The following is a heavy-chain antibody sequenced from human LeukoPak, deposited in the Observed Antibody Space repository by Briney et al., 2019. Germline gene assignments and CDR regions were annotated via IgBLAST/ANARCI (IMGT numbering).Heavy chain of an antibody. CDR3: ASSYYDSSGYYPLTYYGMDV. Sequence: PGGSLRLSCAASGFTFSSYAMSWVRQAPGKGLEWVSAISGSGDSTYYGDSVKGRFTISRDNSKNTLYLQMNSLRAEDTAVYYCASSYYDSSGYYPLTYYGMDVWGQGTTVTVSS. CDR1: GFTFSSYA. D-gene: IGHD3-22*01. V-gene: IGHV3-23*01. CDR2: ISGSGDST. J-gene: IGHJ6*02.